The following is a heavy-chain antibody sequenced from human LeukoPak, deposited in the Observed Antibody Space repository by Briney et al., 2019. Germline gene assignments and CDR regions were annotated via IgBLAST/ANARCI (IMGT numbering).Heavy chain of an antibody. Sequence: SETLSLTCTVSGGSISSSSYYWGWIRQPPGKGLEWIGEINHSGSTNYNPSLKSRVTISVDTSKNQFSLKLSSVTAADTAVYYCARASHLKDANYYFDYWGQGTLVTVSS. V-gene: IGHV4-39*07. CDR2: INHSGST. CDR3: ARASHLKDANYYFDY. J-gene: IGHJ4*02. CDR1: GGSISSSSYY.